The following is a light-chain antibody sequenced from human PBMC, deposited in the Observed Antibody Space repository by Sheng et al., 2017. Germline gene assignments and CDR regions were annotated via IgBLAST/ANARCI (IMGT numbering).Light chain of an antibody. Sequence: DIVLTQSPGTLSVSPGERATLSCRASQSVTSNFLAWYQQKVGQAPRLLIYAASSRAAGIPDRFTGGGSGTDFALTISGLEPEDFAVYYCQQYSRSPPTFGQGTKLE. J-gene: IGKJ2*01. CDR3: QQYSRSPPT. CDR1: QSVTSNF. CDR2: AAS. V-gene: IGKV3-20*01.